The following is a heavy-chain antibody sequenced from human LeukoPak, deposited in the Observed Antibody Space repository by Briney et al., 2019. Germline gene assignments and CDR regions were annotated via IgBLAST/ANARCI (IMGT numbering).Heavy chain of an antibody. J-gene: IGHJ6*02. V-gene: IGHV1-18*01. CDR2: ISAYNGNT. CDR1: GYTFTSYG. D-gene: IGHD3-3*01. CDR3: ARDVPPPPRDFWSGFQAYYYYGMDV. Sequence: ASVKVSCRASGYTFTSYGISWVRQAPGQGLEWMGWISAYNGNTNYAQKLQGRVTMTTDTSTSTAYMELRSLRSDDTAVYYCARDVPPPPRDFWSGFQAYYYYGMDVWGQGTTVTVSS.